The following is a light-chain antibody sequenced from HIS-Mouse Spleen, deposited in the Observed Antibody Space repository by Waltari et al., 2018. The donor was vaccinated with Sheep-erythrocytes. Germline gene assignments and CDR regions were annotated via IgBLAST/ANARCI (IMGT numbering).Light chain of an antibody. CDR2: EVS. CDR1: SSDVGGYNY. J-gene: IGLJ2*01. CDR3: SSYTSSSTPVV. Sequence: QSALTQPASVSGSPGQSITISCTGPSSDVGGYNYVSCYQQHPGKAPKLMIYEVSNRPSGVSNRFSGSKSGNTASLTISGLQAEDEADYYCSSYTSSSTPVVFGGGTKLTVL. V-gene: IGLV2-14*01.